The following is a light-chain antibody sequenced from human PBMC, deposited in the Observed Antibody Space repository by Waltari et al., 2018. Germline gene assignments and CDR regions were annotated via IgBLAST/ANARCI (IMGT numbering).Light chain of an antibody. CDR2: ASS. V-gene: IGKV1-NL1*01. J-gene: IGKJ4*01. CDR1: QAISHS. CDR3: QQYFRIPFT. Sequence: DIQMTQSPSSLSGSIGDRVTITCRASQAISHSLAWYQEKPGKVPKLLIYASSRLESGVPSRFSGSGSGTGYTLIISSLQAEDFATYDCQQYFRIPFTFGGGTKVDIK.